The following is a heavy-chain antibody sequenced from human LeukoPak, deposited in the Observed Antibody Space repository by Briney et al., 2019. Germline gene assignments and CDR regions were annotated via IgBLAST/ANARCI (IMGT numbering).Heavy chain of an antibody. V-gene: IGHV1-2*02. J-gene: IGHJ1*01. Sequence: ASVKVSCKASGYTFTGYYMHWVRQAPGQGLEWMGWINPNSGGTNYAQRFQGRVTMTRDTSISTAYMELGRLRSDDTAVYYCARGGRIMITFGGVIVIPPEYFQHWGQGTLVTVSS. D-gene: IGHD3-16*02. CDR3: ARGGRIMITFGGVIVIPPEYFQH. CDR2: INPNSGGT. CDR1: GYTFTGYY.